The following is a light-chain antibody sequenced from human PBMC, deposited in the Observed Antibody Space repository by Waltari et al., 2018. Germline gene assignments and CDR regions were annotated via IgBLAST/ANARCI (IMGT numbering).Light chain of an antibody. Sequence: DIQVTQSPSTLSASVGDRVTITCRASQNIDHWVAWYQRKPGKAPELLIQQASKLESGVPSRFSGSGSGTEFTLTVSSLQPDDVATYYCQQYYSDLYTFGQGTKLEIK. CDR2: QAS. V-gene: IGKV1-5*03. J-gene: IGKJ2*01. CDR1: QNIDHW. CDR3: QQYYSDLYT.